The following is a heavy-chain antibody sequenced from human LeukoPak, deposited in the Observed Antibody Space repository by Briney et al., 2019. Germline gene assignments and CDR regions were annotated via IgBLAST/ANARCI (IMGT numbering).Heavy chain of an antibody. Sequence: GGSLRLSCAASGFTFSSYAMSWVRQAPGKGLGWVSAISGSGGSTYYADSVKGRFTISRDNSKNTLYLQMNSLRAEDTAVYYCAKVKVPAAVYYYYYGMDVWGQGTTVTVSS. CDR2: ISGSGGST. D-gene: IGHD2-2*01. J-gene: IGHJ6*02. CDR3: AKVKVPAAVYYYYYGMDV. V-gene: IGHV3-23*01. CDR1: GFTFSSYA.